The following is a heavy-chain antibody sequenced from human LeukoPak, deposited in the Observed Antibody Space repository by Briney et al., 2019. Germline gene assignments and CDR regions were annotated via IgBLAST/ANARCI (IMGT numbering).Heavy chain of an antibody. J-gene: IGHJ3*02. Sequence: SLSLTCTVSLGSLSSGGYYWSWIRQHPGKGLEWIWYIYFIGSTYYNTSLKSRGTISVDTSKKQFSLKISSVTAADPALHYFAIPGGRDHGGNSVAFDIWGQGTMVTVSS. D-gene: IGHD4-23*01. CDR3: AIPGGRDHGGNSVAFDI. CDR1: LGSLSSGGYY. V-gene: IGHV4-31*03. CDR2: IYFIGST.